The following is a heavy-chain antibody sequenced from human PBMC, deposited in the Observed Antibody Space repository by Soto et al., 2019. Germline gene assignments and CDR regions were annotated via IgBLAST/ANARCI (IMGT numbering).Heavy chain of an antibody. J-gene: IGHJ6*03. V-gene: IGHV4-34*01. CDR1: GGSFRGYY. CDR3: ARGKNYCSSTTCYARDYYYYMDV. Sequence: QGQLQQWGAGLLKPSETLSLTCAVYGGSFRGYYWTWIRQPPGKGLEWIREINHSGSTSYNPSLKSRVTISLDTSKNQFSLKLSSVTAADTAVYFCARGKNYCSSTTCYARDYYYYMDVWGKGTTVTVSS. D-gene: IGHD2-2*01. CDR2: INHSGST.